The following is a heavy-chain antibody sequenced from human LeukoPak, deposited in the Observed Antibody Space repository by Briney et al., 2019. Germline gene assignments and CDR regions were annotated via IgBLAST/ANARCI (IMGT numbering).Heavy chain of an antibody. Sequence: PSETLSLTCTVSGGSISSSSYYWGWIRQPPGKGLEWIGSIYYSGSTYYNPSLKSRVTISVDTSKNQFSLKLSSVTAADTAVYYCARHVQSGSRYYGSGSYCPFDYWGQGTLVTVSS. V-gene: IGHV4-39*01. J-gene: IGHJ4*02. D-gene: IGHD3-10*01. CDR2: IYYSGST. CDR1: GGSISSSSYY. CDR3: ARHVQSGSRYYGSGSYCPFDY.